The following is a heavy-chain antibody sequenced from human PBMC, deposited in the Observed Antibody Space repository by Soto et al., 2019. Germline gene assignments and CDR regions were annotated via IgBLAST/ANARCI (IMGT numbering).Heavy chain of an antibody. V-gene: IGHV4-30-4*01. J-gene: IGHJ4*02. CDR3: ARKIYYDSSGHDY. D-gene: IGHD3-22*01. Sequence: SETLSLTCTVSGGSISSGDYYWSWIRQPPGKGLEWIGYIYYSGSTYYNPSLKSRVTISVDTSKNQFSLKLSSVTAADTAVYYCARKIYYDSSGHDYWGQGTLVTVSS. CDR2: IYYSGST. CDR1: GGSISSGDYY.